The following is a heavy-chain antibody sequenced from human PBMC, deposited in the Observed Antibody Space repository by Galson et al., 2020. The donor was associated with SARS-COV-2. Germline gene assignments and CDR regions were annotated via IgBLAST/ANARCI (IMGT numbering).Heavy chain of an antibody. CDR3: ARDEGIRGYNYGRLYYGMDV. CDR2: ISTSSSYT. V-gene: IGHV3-21*01. Sequence: NSGGSLRLSCAASGFPFSTHSMNWVRLAPGKGLEGVSSISTSSSYTYYVDSVKGRFSISRDNPRNSLYLQRNSLRAEDTAVYYCARDEGIRGYNYGRLYYGMDVWGQGTTVTVSS. D-gene: IGHD5-18*01. J-gene: IGHJ6*02. CDR1: GFPFSTHS.